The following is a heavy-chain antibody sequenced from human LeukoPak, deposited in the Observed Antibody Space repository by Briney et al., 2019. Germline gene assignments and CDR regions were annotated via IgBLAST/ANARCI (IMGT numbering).Heavy chain of an antibody. V-gene: IGHV4-59*11. J-gene: IGHJ4*02. CDR2: ISKSGTP. Sequence: SETLSLTCTVSGRSISRHYWSRIRQPPGKGLEWIGYISKSGTPTYNPSLQSRVTISGDTSKNLFSLKLTSVTAADTAVYYCARDLGAGEYDSWGQGTLVAVSS. CDR3: ARDLGAGEYDS. D-gene: IGHD3-10*01. CDR1: GRSISRHY.